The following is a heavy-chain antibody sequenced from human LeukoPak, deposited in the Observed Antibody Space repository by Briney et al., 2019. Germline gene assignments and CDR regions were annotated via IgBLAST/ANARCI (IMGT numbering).Heavy chain of an antibody. CDR2: IYYSGST. Sequence: PSETLSLTCTVSGGSISSGNYYWSWIRQHPGKGLEWIGYIYYSGSTYYNPSLKSRVTISVDTSKNQLSLKLSSVTAADTAVYYCAREIRGYCSSTSCYTWFDPWGQGTLVTVSS. D-gene: IGHD2-2*02. V-gene: IGHV4-31*03. CDR3: AREIRGYCSSTSCYTWFDP. CDR1: GGSISSGNYY. J-gene: IGHJ5*02.